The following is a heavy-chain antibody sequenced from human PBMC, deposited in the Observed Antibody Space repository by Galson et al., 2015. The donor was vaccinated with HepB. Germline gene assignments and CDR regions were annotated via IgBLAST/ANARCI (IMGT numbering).Heavy chain of an antibody. Sequence: SVKVSCKVSGYTLTELSMHWVRQAPGKGLEWMGGFDPEDGETIYAQKFQGRVTMTEDTSTDTAYMELSSLRSEDTAVYYCAAADIVVVPAALRGDYWGQGTLVTVSS. J-gene: IGHJ4*02. CDR1: GYTLTELS. CDR2: FDPEDGET. D-gene: IGHD2-2*01. V-gene: IGHV1-24*01. CDR3: AAADIVVVPAALRGDY.